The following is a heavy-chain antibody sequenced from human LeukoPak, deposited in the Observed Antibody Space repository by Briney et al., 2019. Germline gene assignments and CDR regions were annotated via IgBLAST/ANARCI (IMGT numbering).Heavy chain of an antibody. V-gene: IGHV3-74*01. D-gene: IGHD3-10*01. CDR1: GFTFSNNL. CDR2: INSDGSTI. J-gene: IGHJ4*02. CDR3: ARDFSGAIDY. Sequence: SGGSLRLSCAASGFTFSNNLMHWVRQGPGKGLVWVSHINSDGSTIRYADSEKGRFTISRDNAKNTLYLQMNSLRAEDTAVYFCARDFSGAIDYWGRGTQVTVSS.